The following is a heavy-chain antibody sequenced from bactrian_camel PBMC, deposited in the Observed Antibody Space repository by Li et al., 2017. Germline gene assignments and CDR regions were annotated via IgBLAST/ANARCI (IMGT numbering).Heavy chain of an antibody. CDR1: TYAYSSYC. D-gene: IGHD7*01. V-gene: IGHV3S6*01. Sequence: HVQLVESGGGSVQARGSLRLTCTYSTYAYSSYCLGWFRQAPGKENEGVGDIDSDGRATYASSVKGRFTTSQDNAKNQLYLQMDSLKPEDTGKYYCAARAGSCLHCGGGFCLTWNGGNNYQGQGTQVTVS. CDR2: IDSDGRAT. J-gene: IGHJ4*01.